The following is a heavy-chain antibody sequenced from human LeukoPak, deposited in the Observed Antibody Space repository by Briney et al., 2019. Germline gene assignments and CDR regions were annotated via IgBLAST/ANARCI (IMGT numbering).Heavy chain of an antibody. D-gene: IGHD3-22*01. V-gene: IGHV4-39*01. Sequence: SETLSLTCAVSGGSISSSNWWSWVRQPPGKGLEWIGSIYYSGSTYYNPSLKSRVTISVDTSKNQFSLKLSSVTAADTAVYYCARHTYDSSGPADYWGQGTLVTVPS. J-gene: IGHJ4*02. CDR3: ARHTYDSSGPADY. CDR1: GGSISSSNW. CDR2: IYYSGST.